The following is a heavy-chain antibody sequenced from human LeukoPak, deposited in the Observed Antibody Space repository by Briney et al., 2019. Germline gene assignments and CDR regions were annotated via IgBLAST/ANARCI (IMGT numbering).Heavy chain of an antibody. V-gene: IGHV6-1*01. J-gene: IGHJ4*02. CDR2: XXYRSKWYS. CDR1: GDSVSSNSAA. D-gene: IGHD2-2*01. CDR3: ARYQVSEGREITPFDY. Sequence: SQTLSLTCAISGDSVSSNSAAWNWIRQSPSRGLEXXXXXXYRSKWYSDYAESVKSRITISPDTSKNQFSLQLNSVTPEDTAVYYCARYQVSEGREITPFDYWGQGTLVTVSS.